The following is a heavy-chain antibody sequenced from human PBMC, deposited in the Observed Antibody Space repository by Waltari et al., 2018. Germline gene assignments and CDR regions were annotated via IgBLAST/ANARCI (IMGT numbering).Heavy chain of an antibody. CDR2: YEPKSGGR. Sequence: QEQLVQSGAEVKKSGASVRVSCKASGYTFTDYFINWVRQAPGQGLEWMGWYEPKSGGRNPGQRCQGRVTLNRDTSISTVYMELTWLRSDDTASYYCARDRTPYNWKSYSYHSLDVWGQGTTVTVSS. CDR3: ARDRTPYNWKSYSYHSLDV. D-gene: IGHD1-1*01. V-gene: IGHV1-2*02. J-gene: IGHJ6*02. CDR1: GYTFTDYF.